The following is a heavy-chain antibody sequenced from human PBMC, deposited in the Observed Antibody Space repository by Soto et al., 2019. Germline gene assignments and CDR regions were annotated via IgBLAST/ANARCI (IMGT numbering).Heavy chain of an antibody. D-gene: IGHD5-18*01. Sequence: ASVKVSCKASGYTFTSYDINWVRQATGQGLEWMGWMNPNSGNTGYAQKFQGRVTMTRNTSISTAYMELSSLRSEDTAVYYCAREGGPVDTRLWGNWFDPWGQGTLVTVSS. CDR1: GYTFTSYD. CDR3: AREGGPVDTRLWGNWFDP. J-gene: IGHJ5*02. V-gene: IGHV1-8*01. CDR2: MNPNSGNT.